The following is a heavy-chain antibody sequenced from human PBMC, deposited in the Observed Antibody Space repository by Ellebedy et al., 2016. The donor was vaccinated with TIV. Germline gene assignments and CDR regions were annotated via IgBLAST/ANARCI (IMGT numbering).Heavy chain of an antibody. J-gene: IGHJ4*02. CDR3: ARGGGGDIHY. CDR2: IYYSGST. CDR1: GGSISSYY. V-gene: IGHV4-59*08. Sequence: MPSETLSLTCTVSGGSISSYYWSWIRQPPGKGLDWIWYIYYSGSTNYNPSLKSRVTISVDPSKNQFSLKLSSVTAADTAVYYCARGGGGDIHYWGQGTLVTVSS. D-gene: IGHD2-21*02.